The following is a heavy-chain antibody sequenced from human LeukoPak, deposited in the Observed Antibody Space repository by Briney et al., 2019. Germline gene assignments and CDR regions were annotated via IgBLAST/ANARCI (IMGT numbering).Heavy chain of an antibody. V-gene: IGHV1-2*02. CDR2: ISPNSGGS. J-gene: IGHJ4*02. D-gene: IGHD5-18*01. CDR1: GYTFTSYA. CDR3: ARDSSRGYTYAFDY. Sequence: ASVKVSCKASGYTFTSYAIHWVRQAPGQGLEWMGWISPNSGGSNYAQKFQGRVTMTRDTSTNTAYMELSRLRSDDAAVYFCARDSSRGYTYAFDYWGQGTLVSVSS.